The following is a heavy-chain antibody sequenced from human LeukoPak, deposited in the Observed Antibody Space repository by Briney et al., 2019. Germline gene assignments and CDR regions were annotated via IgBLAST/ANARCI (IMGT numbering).Heavy chain of an antibody. CDR2: INTDGSST. CDR3: ARADGSGYYVEF. J-gene: IGHJ4*02. D-gene: IGHD6-25*01. Sequence: GGSLRLSCAASGFTFSTYWMHWVRQDPGKGLVWVSRINTDGSSTSYADSVKGRFTISRDNAKNTLYLQMNSLRAEDTAVYYCARADGSGYYVEFWGQGTLVTVSS. CDR1: GFTFSTYW. V-gene: IGHV3-74*01.